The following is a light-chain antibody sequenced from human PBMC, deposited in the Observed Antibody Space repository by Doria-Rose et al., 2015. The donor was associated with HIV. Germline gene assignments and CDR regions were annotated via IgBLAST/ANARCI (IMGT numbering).Light chain of an antibody. CDR1: QSFSSTY. Sequence: TQSPGTLSLSPGERATLSCRASQSFSSTYLAWYQQKPGQAPSILIYDGSTRATAIPDRFSASGSGTDFTLTINRLEPEDFALYYCHQYGTSWTFGQGTKVE. V-gene: IGKV3-20*01. CDR2: DGS. J-gene: IGKJ1*01. CDR3: HQYGTSWT.